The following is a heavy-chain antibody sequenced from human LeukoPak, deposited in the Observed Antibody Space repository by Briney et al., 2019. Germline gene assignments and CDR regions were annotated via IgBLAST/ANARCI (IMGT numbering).Heavy chain of an antibody. V-gene: IGHV4-34*01. CDR1: GGSFSGYY. J-gene: IGHJ4*02. CDR2: INHSGST. CDR3: ARHAPRGGITMIVVARRQKYYFDY. Sequence: SETLSLTCAVYGGSFSGYYWSWIRQPPGKGLEWIGEINHSGSTNYNPSLKSRVTISVDTSKNQFSLKLSSVTAADTAVYYCARHAPRGGITMIVVARRQKYYFDYWGQGTLVTVSS. D-gene: IGHD3-22*01.